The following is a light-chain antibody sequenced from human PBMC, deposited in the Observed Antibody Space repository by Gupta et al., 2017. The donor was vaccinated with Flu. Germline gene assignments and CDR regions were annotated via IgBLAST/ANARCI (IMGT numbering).Light chain of an antibody. CDR1: QRVSSDY. CDR2: GAS. J-gene: IGKJ1*01. Sequence: GPLSLSPGERATLSCRASQRVSSDYVAWYQQKPGQAPRLLIYGASRRATNIPDRFSGSGSGTEFSLTISRLEPEDFAVYHCQQYGTLFWTFGQGTKVEMK. V-gene: IGKV3-20*01. CDR3: QQYGTLFWT.